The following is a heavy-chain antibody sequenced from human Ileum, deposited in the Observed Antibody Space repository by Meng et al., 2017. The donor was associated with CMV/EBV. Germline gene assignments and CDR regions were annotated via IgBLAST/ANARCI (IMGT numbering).Heavy chain of an antibody. CDR2: INSDGRST. Sequence: GESLKISCAASGFTFSNYWMHWVRQAPGKGLVWVSRINSDGRSTSYADSVKGRFTISRDNAKNTLYLQMNSLRAEDTAVYYCARVSGQWLGVTLTSYFDDWGQGTLVTVSS. V-gene: IGHV3-74*01. CDR1: GFTFSNYW. D-gene: IGHD6-19*01. J-gene: IGHJ4*01. CDR3: ARVSGQWLGVTLTSYFDD.